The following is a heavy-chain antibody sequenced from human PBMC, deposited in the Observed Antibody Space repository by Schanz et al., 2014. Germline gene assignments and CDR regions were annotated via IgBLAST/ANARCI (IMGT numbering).Heavy chain of an antibody. CDR3: TTQQLGSHYLYGMDV. J-gene: IGHJ6*02. Sequence: EVQLLESGGGLAQPGGSLRLACAASGFNFNTYAMSWVRQAPGKGLEWVSGLTEGGGGTYYTDAVKGRFTISRDSSKNTLYLQMNSLRVEDTAVYYCTTQQLGSHYLYGMDVWGQGTTVTVS. V-gene: IGHV3-23*01. D-gene: IGHD6-13*01. CDR2: LTEGGGGT. CDR1: GFNFNTYA.